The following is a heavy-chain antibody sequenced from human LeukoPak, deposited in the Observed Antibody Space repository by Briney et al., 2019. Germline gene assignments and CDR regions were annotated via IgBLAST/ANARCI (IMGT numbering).Heavy chain of an antibody. CDR1: GFNFGAYT. J-gene: IGHJ4*02. V-gene: IGHV3-21*01. D-gene: IGHD3-22*01. CDR3: ARDCFHSSDRRPLDY. CDR2: ILSKSESI. Sequence: PGGSLRLSCAASGFNFGAYTINWVSPAPGNVLGWDSCILSKSESILYADSVKGRFTISRDNAKNALYLQMDSLRVEDTAVYYCARDCFHSSDRRPLDYWGQGTLVTVSS.